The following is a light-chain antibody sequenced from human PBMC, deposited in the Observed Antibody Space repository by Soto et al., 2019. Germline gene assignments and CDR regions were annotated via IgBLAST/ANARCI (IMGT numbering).Light chain of an antibody. V-gene: IGLV1-47*02. J-gene: IGLJ3*02. CDR3: AAWDDSLSGFWV. Sequence: QLVLTQPPSASGTPGQRVTISCSGSTSNIGSDYVYWYQQLPGLAPKLLIYSNDQRPSGVPDRFSGSKSGTSASLAISGLRSEDEADYHCAAWDDSLSGFWVFGGGTKLTVL. CDR1: TSNIGSDY. CDR2: SND.